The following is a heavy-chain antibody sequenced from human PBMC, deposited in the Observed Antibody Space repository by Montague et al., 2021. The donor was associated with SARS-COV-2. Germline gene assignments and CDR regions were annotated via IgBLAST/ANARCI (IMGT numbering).Heavy chain of an antibody. D-gene: IGHD2-2*01. CDR2: INHSGTA. V-gene: IGHV4-34*01. CDR3: AKEREVVRAARTLVAFDL. J-gene: IGHJ3*01. CDR1: GGSFSVYS. Sequence: SETLSLTCAVYGGSFSVYSWSWLRQSPRSGLEWIAAINHSGTANYNPSLKSRVSISVDTSKNQFTLKLTSVTAADTAMYYCAKEREVVRAARTLVAFDLWGQGTMVTVSS.